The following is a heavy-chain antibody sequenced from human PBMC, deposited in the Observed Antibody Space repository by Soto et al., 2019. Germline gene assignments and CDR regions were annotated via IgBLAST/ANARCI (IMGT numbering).Heavy chain of an antibody. CDR2: MNPNSGET. V-gene: IGHV1-8*01. J-gene: IGHJ5*02. D-gene: IGHD2-8*01. CDR3: ARGAVPARPRWYNWFHP. CDR1: GYTFTDYD. Sequence: QEQLVQSGAEVKKPGASVKVSCKTSGYTFTDYDINWVRQATGQGLEWIGWMNPNSGETGYAQKFQGRATMTGSPPLSQAYLALGGLRSEDPAVYYWARGAVPARPRWYNWFHPWGQGPLAPVSS.